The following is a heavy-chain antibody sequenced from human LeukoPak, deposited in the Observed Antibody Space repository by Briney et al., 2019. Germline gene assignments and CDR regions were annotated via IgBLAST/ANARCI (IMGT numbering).Heavy chain of an antibody. D-gene: IGHD2-21*02. CDR2: INHSGST. CDR3: ARIRCGGDCYFPPARPFDY. J-gene: IGHJ4*02. V-gene: IGHV4-39*07. Sequence: TSATLSLTCTVSGGSISSNSYSWGWIRQPPGKGLEWIGEINHSGSTNYNPSLKSRVTISVDTSKNQFSLKLSSVTAADTAVYYCARIRCGGDCYFPPARPFDYWGQGTLVTVSS. CDR1: GGSISSNSYS.